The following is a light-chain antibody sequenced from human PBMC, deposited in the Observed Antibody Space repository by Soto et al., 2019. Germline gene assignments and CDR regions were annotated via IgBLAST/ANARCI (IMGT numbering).Light chain of an antibody. J-gene: IGKJ5*01. Sequence: EIVVTQSPATLSVSPGDRANLSCRAGQPLNNNVAWYQHKPGQAPRLLIYGTSTRATGISARFSGGGSGTEFTLNISSLQSEDFAVYYCQQYEKWPPSITFGQGTRLEIK. CDR3: QQYEKWPPSIT. V-gene: IGKV3-15*01. CDR1: QPLNNN. CDR2: GTS.